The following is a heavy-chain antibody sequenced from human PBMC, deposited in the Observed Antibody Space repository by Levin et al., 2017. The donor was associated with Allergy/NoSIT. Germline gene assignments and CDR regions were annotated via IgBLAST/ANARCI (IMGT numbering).Heavy chain of an antibody. CDR1: GFTFSHYA. CDR3: AKPPFTYFFAPFDS. V-gene: IGHV3-23*01. J-gene: IGHJ5*01. CDR2: VSGSGGTT. D-gene: IGHD2/OR15-2a*01. Sequence: GGSLRLSCAASGFTFSHYALSWVRQAPGKGLEWVSTVSGSGGTTYYADSVKGRFIISRDHSKNMLYLQMNSLRAEDTALYYCAKPPFTYFFAPFDSWGQGILVTVSS.